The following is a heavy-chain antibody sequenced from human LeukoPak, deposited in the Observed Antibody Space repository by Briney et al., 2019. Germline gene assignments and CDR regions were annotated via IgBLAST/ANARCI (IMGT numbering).Heavy chain of an antibody. J-gene: IGHJ4*02. Sequence: PGGSLRLSCAASGFTFRIYDLSWVRQAPGRGLECVSAIDRGVGSTYYADSVKGRFTISRDNSKNTLYLQMNNLRADDTAVYYCAKNGQADDYGKPDWGQGTLVTVSS. CDR1: GFTFRIYD. CDR2: IDRGVGST. CDR3: AKNGQADDYGKPD. V-gene: IGHV3-23*01. D-gene: IGHD4-17*01.